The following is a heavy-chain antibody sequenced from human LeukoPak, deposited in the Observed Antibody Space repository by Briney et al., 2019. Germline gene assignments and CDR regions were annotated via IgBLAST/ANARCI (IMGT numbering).Heavy chain of an antibody. CDR1: GGSISSYY. J-gene: IGHJ4*02. CDR2: IYYSGST. Sequence: ASETLSLTCTVSGGSISSYYWSWIRQPPGKGLEWIGYIYYSGSTNYNPSLKSRATISVDTSKNQFSLKLGSVTAADTAVYYCASITYYDSSGYYLNPTFDYWGQGTLVTVSS. V-gene: IGHV4-59*12. CDR3: ASITYYDSSGYYLNPTFDY. D-gene: IGHD3-22*01.